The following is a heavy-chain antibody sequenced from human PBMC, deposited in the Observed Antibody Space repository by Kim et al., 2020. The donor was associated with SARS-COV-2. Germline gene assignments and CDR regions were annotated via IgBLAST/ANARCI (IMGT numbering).Heavy chain of an antibody. D-gene: IGHD6-19*01. CDR2: INPNSGGT. CDR3: ARDPDSSGLYYYYYGMDV. V-gene: IGHV1-2*06. J-gene: IGHJ6*02. CDR1: GYTFTGYY. Sequence: ASVKVSCKASGYTFTGYYMHWVRQAPGQGLEWMGRINPNSGGTNYAQKFQGRVTMTRDTSISTAYMELSRLRSDDTAVYYCARDPDSSGLYYYYYGMDVWGQGTTVTVSS.